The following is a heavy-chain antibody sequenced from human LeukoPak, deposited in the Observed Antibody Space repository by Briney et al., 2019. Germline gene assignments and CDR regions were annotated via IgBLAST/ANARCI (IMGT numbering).Heavy chain of an antibody. CDR2: IKEDGSLK. CDR3: VRDWAPASMQAAPFDS. Sequence: PGGSLRLSCAASGFGFSNFWMSWVRQAPGKGPEWVANIKEDGSLKNYVDSVEGRFTVSRDNAKNTLYLQMNSLRLEDTAVYYCVRDWAPASMQAAPFDSWGPGTLVTVSS. D-gene: IGHD2/OR15-2a*01. CDR1: GFGFSNFW. V-gene: IGHV3-7*01. J-gene: IGHJ4*02.